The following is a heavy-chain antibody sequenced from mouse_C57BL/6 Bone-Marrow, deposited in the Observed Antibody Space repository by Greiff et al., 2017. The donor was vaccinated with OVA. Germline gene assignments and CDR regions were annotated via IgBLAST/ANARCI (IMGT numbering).Heavy chain of an antibody. Sequence: EVKLMESGGGLVKPGGSLKLSCAASGFTFSSYAMSWVRQTPEKRLEWVATISDGGSYTYYPDNVKGRFTISRDNAKNNLYLQMSHLKYEDTAMYYCARNDYDAGRDQGTTLTVSS. CDR3: ARNDYDAG. V-gene: IGHV5-4*03. D-gene: IGHD2-4*01. CDR2: ISDGGSYT. CDR1: GFTFSSYA. J-gene: IGHJ2*01.